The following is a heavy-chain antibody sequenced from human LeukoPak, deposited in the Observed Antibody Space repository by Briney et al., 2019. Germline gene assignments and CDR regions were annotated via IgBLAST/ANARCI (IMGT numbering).Heavy chain of an antibody. J-gene: IGHJ4*02. CDR2: ISSSGNTI. Sequence: GASLRLSCAASRFSFTSYEMNWVRQAPGQGLEWVSHISSSGNTIFHADSVKGRFTLSRDNGKNSRFLQMNSLRAEDTAVYYCAGGYTYGYDHWGQGTLVTV. V-gene: IGHV3-48*03. D-gene: IGHD5-18*01. CDR1: RFSFTSYE. CDR3: AGGYTYGYDH.